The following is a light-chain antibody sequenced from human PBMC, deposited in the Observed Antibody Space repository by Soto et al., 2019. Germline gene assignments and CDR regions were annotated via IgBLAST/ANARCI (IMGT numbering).Light chain of an antibody. CDR2: AAS. J-gene: IGKJ5*01. V-gene: IGKV1-39*01. Sequence: DVQMTQSPSSLSALVGDRVTITCRASQSVSRYLNWYQHKPGKAPKLLINAASNLRSGVPSRFSGSGSGTDFTLTITGLQAQDVAVYYCQQYYTTPSTFGQGTRLEIK. CDR1: QSVSRY. CDR3: QQYYTTPST.